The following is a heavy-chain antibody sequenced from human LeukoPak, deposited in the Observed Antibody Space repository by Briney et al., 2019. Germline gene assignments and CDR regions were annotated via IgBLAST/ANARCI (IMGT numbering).Heavy chain of an antibody. Sequence: ASVKVSCKASGYTFTGYYMHWVRQAPGQGLEWKGGINPNSGGTNYAQKFQGRVTMTRDTSISTAYMELSRLRSDDTAVYYCATYYDSSGYYYGHFQHWGQGTLVTVSS. CDR2: INPNSGGT. CDR3: ATYYDSSGYYYGHFQH. D-gene: IGHD3-22*01. V-gene: IGHV1-2*02. J-gene: IGHJ1*01. CDR1: GYTFTGYY.